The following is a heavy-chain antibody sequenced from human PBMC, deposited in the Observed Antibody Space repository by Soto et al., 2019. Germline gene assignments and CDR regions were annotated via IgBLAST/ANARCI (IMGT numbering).Heavy chain of an antibody. J-gene: IGHJ4*02. V-gene: IGHV1-46*01. CDR1: GYTFTTYY. CDR3: ARASSGATYEHFDY. Sequence: QVQLVQSGAAVKEPGASVKVSCRASGYTFTTYYVHWVRQAPGQGLEWVGIINPSGGSTSYAQKLQGRVNMTSDTSTSTVYMALSSLISEDTAMYYCARASSGATYEHFDYWGQGTLVTVSS. D-gene: IGHD5-12*01. CDR2: INPSGGST.